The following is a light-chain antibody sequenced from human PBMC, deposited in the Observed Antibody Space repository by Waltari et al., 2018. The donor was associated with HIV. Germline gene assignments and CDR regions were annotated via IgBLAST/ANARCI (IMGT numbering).Light chain of an antibody. CDR2: GAS. Sequence: LTQSPGPLSLSPGDRVSLSCRANQTVNNNFLTWYQQKPGQAPRPLIYGASNRATDIPDRFSGFGSGTDFTLFISTLDPEDSALYFCQYITSTPTYTFGQGTKLEIK. CDR3: QYITSTPTYT. CDR1: QTVNNNF. J-gene: IGKJ2*01. V-gene: IGKV3-20*01.